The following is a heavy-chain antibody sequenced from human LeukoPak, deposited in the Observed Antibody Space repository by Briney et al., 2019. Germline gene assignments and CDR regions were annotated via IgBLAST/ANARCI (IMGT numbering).Heavy chain of an antibody. Sequence: GGSLRLSCAASGFTFSSYAMSWVRQAPREGLEWVSAISGSGGSTYYADSVKGRFTISRDNSKNTLYLQMNSLRAEDTAVYYCAKVLQSIAVAGWSPYYYYGMDVWGQGTTVTVSS. D-gene: IGHD6-19*01. V-gene: IGHV3-23*01. CDR2: ISGSGGST. CDR3: AKVLQSIAVAGWSPYYYYGMDV. CDR1: GFTFSSYA. J-gene: IGHJ6*02.